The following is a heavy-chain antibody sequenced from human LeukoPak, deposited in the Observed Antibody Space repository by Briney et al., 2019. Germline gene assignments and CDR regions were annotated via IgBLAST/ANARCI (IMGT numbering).Heavy chain of an antibody. V-gene: IGHV1-18*01. Sequence: ASVKVSCKASGYTFTSYGISWVRQPPGQGLEWMGWISAYNGNTNYAQKLQGRVTMTTDTSTSTAYMELRSLRSDDTAVYYCARGGSAYSSSWYMSWFDPWGQGTLVTVSS. J-gene: IGHJ5*02. CDR1: GYTFTSYG. CDR3: ARGGSAYSSSWYMSWFDP. CDR2: ISAYNGNT. D-gene: IGHD6-13*01.